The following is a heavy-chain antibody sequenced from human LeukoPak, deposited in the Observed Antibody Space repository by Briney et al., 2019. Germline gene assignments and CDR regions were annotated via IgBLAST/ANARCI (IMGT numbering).Heavy chain of an antibody. D-gene: IGHD2-8*01. CDR2: ISYDGNNQ. CDR1: GFTFSNYG. V-gene: IGHV3-30*03. J-gene: IGHJ4*02. CDR3: ARDPALPEMAHFDY. Sequence: GGSLKLSCATSGFTFSNYGIHWVRQTPDKGLEWLAVISYDGNNQYYAASVKGRFAVSRDDSQNTAYLQMNSLRAEDTAVYYCARDPALPEMAHFDYWGQGTLVTVSS.